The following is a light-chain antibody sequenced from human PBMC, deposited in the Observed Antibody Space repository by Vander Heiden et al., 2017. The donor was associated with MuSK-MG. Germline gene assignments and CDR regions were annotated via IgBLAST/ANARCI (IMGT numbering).Light chain of an antibody. J-gene: IGLJ1*01. Sequence: QSALTQPPSASGSPGQSVTISCTGTSSDVGAYNYVPWYQQHPGKAPKLMIYEVSKRPSGVPDRFSGSKSGNTASLTVSGLQAEDEADYFCSSFAGSNNVFGTGTKVTVL. CDR2: EVS. CDR1: SSDVGAYNY. V-gene: IGLV2-8*01. CDR3: SSFAGSNNV.